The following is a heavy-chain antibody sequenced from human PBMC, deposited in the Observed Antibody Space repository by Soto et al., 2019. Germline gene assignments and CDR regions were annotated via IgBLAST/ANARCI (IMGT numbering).Heavy chain of an antibody. CDR2: IKNKADGGTT. CDR3: ATVGYCGGDWCYASYYGMDV. J-gene: IGHJ6*02. CDR1: GFTFNNAW. Sequence: GGSMRLSCAAAGFTFNNAWLTWVRRTTGKGLEWIGRIKNKADGGTTDYAAPVKGRFTISRDDSKNMLYLQMHSLKTEDTAVYYCATVGYCGGDWCYASYYGMDVWGQGTTVTVSS. V-gene: IGHV3-15*01. D-gene: IGHD2-21*02.